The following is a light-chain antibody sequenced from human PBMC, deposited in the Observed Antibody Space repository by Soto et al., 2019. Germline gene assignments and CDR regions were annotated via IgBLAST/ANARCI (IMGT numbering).Light chain of an antibody. V-gene: IGLV2-14*01. Sequence: QSALTQPASVSGSPGQSITISCTGTSSDVGGHNYVSWYQQHPGKAPKLMIYEVSNRPSGVSNRFSGSKSGNTASLTISGLQAEDEGDYSCSSYTSSSTVVFGGGTKLTVL. CDR2: EVS. CDR3: SSYTSSSTVV. CDR1: SSDVGGHNY. J-gene: IGLJ2*01.